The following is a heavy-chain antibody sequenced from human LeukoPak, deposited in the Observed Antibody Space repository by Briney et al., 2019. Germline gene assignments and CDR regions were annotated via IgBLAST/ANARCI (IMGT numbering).Heavy chain of an antibody. CDR2: MNPNSGNT. CDR3: ARGVYYDFWSGYFAPANYHMDV. D-gene: IGHD3-3*01. J-gene: IGHJ6*03. CDR1: GYAFTSYD. Sequence: VASVKVSCKASGYAFTSYDINWVRQATGQGLEWMGWMNPNSGNTGYAQKFQGRVTMTRNTSISTAYMELSSLRSEDTAVYYCARGVYYDFWSGYFAPANYHMDVWGKGTTVTVSS. V-gene: IGHV1-8*01.